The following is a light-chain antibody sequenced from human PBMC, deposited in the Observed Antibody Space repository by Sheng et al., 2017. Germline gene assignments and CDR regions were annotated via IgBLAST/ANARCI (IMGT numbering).Light chain of an antibody. V-gene: IGKV3-20*01. CDR1: QSVASN. Sequence: EIVMTQSPATLSVSPGERATLSCRASQSVASNLAWYHYKPGQGPRLLIYGVSSRATGIPDRFSGSGSGTDFTLTISRLEPEDFAVYYCQQYDISPRTFGQGTRVEIK. CDR3: QQYDISPRT. CDR2: GVS. J-gene: IGKJ1*01.